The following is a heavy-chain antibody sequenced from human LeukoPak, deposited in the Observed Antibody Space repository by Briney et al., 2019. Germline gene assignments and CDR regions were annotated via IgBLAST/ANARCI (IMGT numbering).Heavy chain of an antibody. CDR2: ISSSGSTK. J-gene: IGHJ6*02. D-gene: IGHD4-17*01. CDR3: ARAYDYGEYYFYTMDV. CDR1: GFTFSDYE. V-gene: IGHV3-48*03. Sequence: GGSLGLSSAAAGFTFSDYEMNWVRQAPGKGLEWLSYISSSGSTKYYADSVKGRFTISRDNAKNSLYLQMNSLRAKDTAVYYCARAYDYGEYYFYTMDVWGQGTTVTVSS.